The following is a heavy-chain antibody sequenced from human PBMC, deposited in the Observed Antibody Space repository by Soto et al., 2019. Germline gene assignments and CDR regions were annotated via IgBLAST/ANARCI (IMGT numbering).Heavy chain of an antibody. D-gene: IGHD1-26*01. Sequence: ASVKVSCKACGYTFTGYYMHWVRQAPGQGLEWMGWINPNSGGTNYAQKFQGWVTMTRDTSISTAYMELSRLRSDDTAVYYCARDRSGSYSGYFDYWGQGTLVTVSS. CDR3: ARDRSGSYSGYFDY. CDR1: GYTFTGYY. CDR2: INPNSGGT. J-gene: IGHJ4*02. V-gene: IGHV1-2*04.